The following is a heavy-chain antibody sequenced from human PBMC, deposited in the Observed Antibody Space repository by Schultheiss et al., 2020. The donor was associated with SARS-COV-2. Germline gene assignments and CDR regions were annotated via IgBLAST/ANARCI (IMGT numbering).Heavy chain of an antibody. D-gene: IGHD4-17*01. CDR2: IDPSDSYT. CDR1: GYSFTSYW. CDR3: ARPNSRRYGDYGVDY. V-gene: IGHV5-10-1*01. J-gene: IGHJ4*02. Sequence: GESLKISCKGSGYSFTSYWISWVRQMPGKGLEWMGRIDPSDSYTYYSPSFQGHVTISADKSISTAYLQWSSLKASDTAMYYCARPNSRRYGDYGVDYWGQGTLVTVSS.